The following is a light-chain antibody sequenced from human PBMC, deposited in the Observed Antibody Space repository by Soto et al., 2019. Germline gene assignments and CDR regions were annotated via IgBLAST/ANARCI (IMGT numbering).Light chain of an antibody. CDR3: HQSYRSPDT. CDR2: AAS. J-gene: IGKJ2*01. Sequence: DIQMTQSPSSLSASVGDRVTITCRASQTISDYLNWYQQKPGEAPKLLIYAASHLQSGVPSRFSGNGAGTAFTLTISSLQREDFATYYCHQSYRSPDTFGQGTKLEIK. V-gene: IGKV1-39*01. CDR1: QTISDY.